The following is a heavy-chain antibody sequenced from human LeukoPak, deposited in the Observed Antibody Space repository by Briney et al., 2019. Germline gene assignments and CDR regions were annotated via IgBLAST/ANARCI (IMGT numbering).Heavy chain of an antibody. CDR2: ISSSGSTI. D-gene: IGHD6-13*01. Sequence: GALRLSCAASGFTFSDYYMSWIRQAPGKGLEWVSYISSSGSTIYYADSVKGRFTISRDNAKNSLYLQMNSLRAEDTAVYYCAKEGVSAAAGIQFDYWGQGTLVTVSS. V-gene: IGHV3-11*01. J-gene: IGHJ4*02. CDR3: AKEGVSAAAGIQFDY. CDR1: GFTFSDYY.